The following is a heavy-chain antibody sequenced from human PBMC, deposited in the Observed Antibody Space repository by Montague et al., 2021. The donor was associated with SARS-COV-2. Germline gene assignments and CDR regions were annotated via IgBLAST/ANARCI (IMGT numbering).Heavy chain of an antibody. CDR3: ARGPIGFYYYYMDV. J-gene: IGHJ6*03. V-gene: IGHV6-1*01. CDR1: GDSVSSNSAA. Sequence: CAISGDSVSSNSAAWNWIRQSPSRGLEWLGRTYYRSKWYNDYAVSVKGRITINPDTSKNQFSLKLSSVTAADTAVYYCARGPIGFYYYYMDVWGKGTTVTVSS. D-gene: IGHD2-15*01. CDR2: TYYRSKWYN.